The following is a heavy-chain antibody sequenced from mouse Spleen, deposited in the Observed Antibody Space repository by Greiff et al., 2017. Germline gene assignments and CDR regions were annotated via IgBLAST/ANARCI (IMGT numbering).Heavy chain of an antibody. CDR1: GFSLISYA. Sequence: VQLVESGPGLVAPSQSLSITCTVSGFSLISYAISWVRQPPGKGLEWLGVIWTGGATNYNSALKSRLSISKDNSKSQVFLKLNSLQTDDTARYYCARVGNYALDYWGQGTTLTVSS. CDR2: IWTGGAT. CDR3: ARVGNYALDY. D-gene: IGHD2-1*01. J-gene: IGHJ2*01. V-gene: IGHV2-9-1*01.